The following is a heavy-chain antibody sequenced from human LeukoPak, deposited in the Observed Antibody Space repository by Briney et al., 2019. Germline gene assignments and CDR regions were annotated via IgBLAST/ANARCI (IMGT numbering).Heavy chain of an antibody. D-gene: IGHD3-3*01. CDR3: ARDGYQVPTTFGTFDP. V-gene: IGHV3-23*01. J-gene: IGHJ5*02. CDR1: GFTFSSYA. Sequence: GGSLRLSCAASGFTFSSYAMSWVRQAPGKGLEWVSAISGSGGSTYYADSVKGRFTISRDNSKNTLYLQMNSLRAEDTAVYYCARDGYQVPTTFGTFDPWGQGTLVTVSS. CDR2: ISGSGGST.